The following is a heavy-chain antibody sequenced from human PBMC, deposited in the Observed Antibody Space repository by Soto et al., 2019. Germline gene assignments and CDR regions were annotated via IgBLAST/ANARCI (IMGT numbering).Heavy chain of an antibody. Sequence: QVQLQESGPGLVKPSQTLCLTCTVSGGSISSGGYYWSWIRQHPGKGLEWIGDSYYSGITYYNPSLKRRVTISVDTSQNPCSLKLSSVTTAWTALYYSAKDNVYYVILTGYGGMDVWGQGTTVTVSS. CDR3: AKDNVYYVILTGYGGMDV. CDR2: SYYSGIT. V-gene: IGHV4-31*03. CDR1: GGSISSGGYY. J-gene: IGHJ6*02. D-gene: IGHD3-9*01.